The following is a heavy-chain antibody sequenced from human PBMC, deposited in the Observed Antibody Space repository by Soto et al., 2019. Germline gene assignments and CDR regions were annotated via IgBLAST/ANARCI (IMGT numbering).Heavy chain of an antibody. J-gene: IGHJ5*02. V-gene: IGHV1-18*04. CDR1: GYTFTSDG. D-gene: IGHD2-2*01. CDR2: ISAYNGNA. Sequence: ASVKVSCKASGYTFTSDGISWVRQAPGQGLEWMGWISAYNGNANYAQKLQGRVTMTTDTSTSTAYMELRSLRSDDTAVYYCARDGVPAAGPNWFDPWGQGSLVTVPQ. CDR3: ARDGVPAAGPNWFDP.